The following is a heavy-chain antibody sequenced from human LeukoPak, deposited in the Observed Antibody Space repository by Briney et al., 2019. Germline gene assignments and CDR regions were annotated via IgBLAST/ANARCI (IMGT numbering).Heavy chain of an antibody. J-gene: IGHJ4*02. CDR2: IYYSGST. D-gene: IGHD6-13*01. CDR3: ARGDRSWRRAAAGTCFDY. V-gene: IGHV4-39*07. CDR1: GGSISSSSYY. Sequence: SETLSLTCTVSGGSISSSSYYWGWIRQPPGKGLEWIGSIYYSGSTYYNPSLKSRVTISVDTSKNQFSLKLSSVTAADTAVYYCARGDRSWRRAAAGTCFDYWGQGTLVTVSS.